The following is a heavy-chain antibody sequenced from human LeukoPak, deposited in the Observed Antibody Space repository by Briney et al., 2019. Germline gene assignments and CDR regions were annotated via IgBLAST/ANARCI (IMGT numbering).Heavy chain of an antibody. Sequence: GRSLRLSCAASGFTFSSYGMHWVRQAPGKGLEWVAVTSYDGSIKYYADSVKGRFTISRDNSKNTLYLQMNSLRAEDTAVYYCAKDLWFGESYYFDYWGQGTLVTVSS. V-gene: IGHV3-30*18. D-gene: IGHD3-10*01. J-gene: IGHJ4*02. CDR2: TSYDGSIK. CDR3: AKDLWFGESYYFDY. CDR1: GFTFSSYG.